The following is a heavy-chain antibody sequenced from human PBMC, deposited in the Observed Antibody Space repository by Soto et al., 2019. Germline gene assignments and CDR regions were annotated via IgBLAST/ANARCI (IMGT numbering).Heavy chain of an antibody. J-gene: IGHJ6*02. D-gene: IGHD5-12*01. Sequence: PAGSLRLSCVGSGFTFSSYWMGWVRQTPGKGLEWVATIKADGTEKYYVDSVKGRFTFSRDNAKTSVYLEMNSLRAEDTAVYYCVTAVRGYNANGDLWGQGTTVTVSS. CDR2: IKADGTEK. V-gene: IGHV3-7*03. CDR1: GFTFSSYW. CDR3: VTAVRGYNANGDL.